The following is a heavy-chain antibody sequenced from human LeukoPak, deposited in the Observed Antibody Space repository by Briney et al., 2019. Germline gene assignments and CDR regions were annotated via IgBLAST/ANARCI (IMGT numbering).Heavy chain of an antibody. V-gene: IGHV4-39*01. D-gene: IGHD2-21*02. CDR3: AKTVTAIALWYFDY. CDR2: MYYSGST. Sequence: SETLSLTCTVSGGSISSGSYYWGWIRQPPGKGLEWLGSMYYSGSTYYNPSLKSRVTMSVDTSKNQFSLKLSSVTAADTAVYYCAKTVTAIALWYFDYWGQGTLVTVSS. J-gene: IGHJ4*02. CDR1: GGSISSGSYY.